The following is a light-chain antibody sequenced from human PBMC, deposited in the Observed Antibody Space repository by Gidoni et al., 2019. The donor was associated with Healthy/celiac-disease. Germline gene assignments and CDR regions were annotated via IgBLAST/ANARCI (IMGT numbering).Light chain of an antibody. CDR3: QAWDSSTVV. V-gene: IGLV3-1*01. Sequence: SYELTQPPSVSVSPRQTASITCSGDKLGDKYACWSQQKPGQSPVLVIYQDSKRPSGIPERFSGSNSGNTATLTISGTQAMDEADYYCQAWDSSTVVFGGGTKLTVL. J-gene: IGLJ2*01. CDR2: QDS. CDR1: KLGDKY.